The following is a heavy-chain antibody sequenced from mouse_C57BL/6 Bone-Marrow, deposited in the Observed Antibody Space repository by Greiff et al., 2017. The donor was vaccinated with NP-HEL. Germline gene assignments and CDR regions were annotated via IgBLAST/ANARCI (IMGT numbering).Heavy chain of an antibody. CDR3: FYYGSSYTDY. V-gene: IGHV1-42*01. D-gene: IGHD1-1*01. J-gene: IGHJ2*01. Sequence: VHVKQSGPELVKPGASVKISCKASGYSFTGYYMNWVKQSPEKSLEWIGEINPSTGGTTYNQKFKAKATLTVDKSSSTAYMQLKSLTSEDSAVYYCFYYGSSYTDYWGQGTTLTVSS. CDR1: GYSFTGYY. CDR2: INPSTGGT.